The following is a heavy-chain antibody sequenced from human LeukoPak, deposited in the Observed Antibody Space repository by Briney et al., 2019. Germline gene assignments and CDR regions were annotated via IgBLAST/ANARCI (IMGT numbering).Heavy chain of an antibody. CDR2: INPNTGGT. V-gene: IGHV1-2*02. Sequence: GASVKVSCKASGYSFTGNYMHWVRQAPGQGFEWMGWINPNTGGTNYAQKFKGRVLMTRDTSISTAYLELSSLKSDDTAVYYCARVGYCSRGVCYNYDYWGQGTRVTVSS. CDR1: GYSFTGNY. CDR3: ARVGYCSRGVCYNYDY. D-gene: IGHD2-8*01. J-gene: IGHJ4*02.